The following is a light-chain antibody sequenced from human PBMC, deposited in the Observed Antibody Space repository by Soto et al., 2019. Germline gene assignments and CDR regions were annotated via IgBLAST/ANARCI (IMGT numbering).Light chain of an antibody. CDR1: QSLSSN. CDR3: QQYNNWPRRG. J-gene: IGKJ5*01. V-gene: IGKV3-15*01. CDR2: GAS. Sequence: EIVMTQSPATLSVSPGERATLSCRASQSLSSNLAWYQQKRGQAPRLLIYGASTRATGIPARFSGSGSGTGFTLTISSLQSEDFAVYYCQQYNNWPRRGFGQGTRLEIK.